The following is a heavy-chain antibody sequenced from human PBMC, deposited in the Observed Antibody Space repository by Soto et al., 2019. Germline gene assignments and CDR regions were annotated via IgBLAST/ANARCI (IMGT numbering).Heavy chain of an antibody. CDR3: AKERIPARRWDYYYGMDV. V-gene: IGHV3-30*18. J-gene: IGHJ6*02. Sequence: QVQLVESGGGVVQPGRSLRLSCAASGFTFSSYGMHWVRQAPGKGLEWVAVISYDGSERFYADSVQGRFTISRDNSKNTLYLQMNSLRPEDTTVYYCAKERIPARRWDYYYGMDVWGQGTTVTVSS. CDR1: GFTFSSYG. D-gene: IGHD6-6*01. CDR2: ISYDGSER.